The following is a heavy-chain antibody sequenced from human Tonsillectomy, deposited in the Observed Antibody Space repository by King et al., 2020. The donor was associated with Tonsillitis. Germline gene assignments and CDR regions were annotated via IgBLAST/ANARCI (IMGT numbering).Heavy chain of an antibody. D-gene: IGHD2-21*01. CDR3: AKDRDFT. CDR1: GFTFSNYG. J-gene: IGHJ5*02. Sequence: VQLVESGGGVVQPGGSLRLSCAASGFTFSNYGMYWVRQAPGKGLEWVAFVQYDGSDKYYGDFVKGRFTISRDNSKNTLYLQMSSLRAEDTAVYYCAKDRDFTWGQGTRVTVSS. CDR2: VQYDGSDK. V-gene: IGHV3-30*02.